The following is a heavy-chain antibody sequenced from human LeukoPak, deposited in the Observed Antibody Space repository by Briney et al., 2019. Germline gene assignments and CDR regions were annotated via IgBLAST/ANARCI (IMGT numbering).Heavy chain of an antibody. J-gene: IGHJ6*03. CDR2: ISSTSADI. Sequence: GGSLRLSCTASGFIFSNHGMNWVRQAPGKGLEWISYISSTSADIYYVDSVKGRFTISRDNAKNSLYLQMNSLRAEDTAVYYCGRERSGRYYGSGNYYYYYYMDVWGKGTTVTISS. CDR1: GFIFSNHG. D-gene: IGHD3-10*01. V-gene: IGHV3-21*05. CDR3: GRERSGRYYGSGNYYYYYYMDV.